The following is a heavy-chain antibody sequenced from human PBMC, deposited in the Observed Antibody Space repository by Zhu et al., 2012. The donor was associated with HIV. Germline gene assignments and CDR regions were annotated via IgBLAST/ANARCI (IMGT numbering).Heavy chain of an antibody. J-gene: IGHJ2*01. CDR2: IYYSGST. CDR3: ARAGYYDSSGYYHDWYFDL. Sequence: QVQLQESGPGLVKPSETLSLTCTVSGGSISSYYWSWIRQPPGKGLEWIGYIYYSGSTNYNPSLKSRVTISVDTSKNQFSLKLSSVTAADTAVYYCARAGYYDSSGYYHDWYFDLWGRGTLVTVSS. D-gene: IGHD3-22*01. V-gene: IGHV4-59*01. CDR1: GGSISSYY.